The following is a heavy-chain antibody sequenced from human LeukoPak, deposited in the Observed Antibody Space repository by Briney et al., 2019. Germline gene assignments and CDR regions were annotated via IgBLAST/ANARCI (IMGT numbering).Heavy chain of an antibody. CDR1: GFTFSSYG. CDR3: VKGSAYGGTTASDY. V-gene: IGHV3-30*02. D-gene: IGHD4-17*01. CDR2: IRYDGVNK. Sequence: GGSLRLSCAASGFTFSSYGMHWVRQAPGKGLEWVAFIRYDGVNKYFVDSVRGRFTISRDNSKNTLYLQINSLRAEDTAVYYCVKGSAYGGTTASDYWGQGTLVTVSS. J-gene: IGHJ4*02.